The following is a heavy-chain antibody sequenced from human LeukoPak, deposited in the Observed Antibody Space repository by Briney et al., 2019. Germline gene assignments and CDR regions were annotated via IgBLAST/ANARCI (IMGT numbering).Heavy chain of an antibody. V-gene: IGHV3-7*01. J-gene: IGHJ4*02. CDR2: IKQDGSEK. CDR1: GFTFSGYW. CDR3: ASPRG. D-gene: IGHD3-10*01. Sequence: GGSLRLSCAASGFTFSGYWMSWVRQAPGKGLECVANIKQDGSEKFYVDSVKGRFTISRDNAENSLFLQMNSLRAEDTAVYYCASPRGWGQGTLVTVSS.